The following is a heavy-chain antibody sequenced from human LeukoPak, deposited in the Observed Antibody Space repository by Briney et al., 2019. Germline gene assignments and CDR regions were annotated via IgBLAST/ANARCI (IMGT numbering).Heavy chain of an antibody. Sequence: GESLRLSCAASGFTFSNYDMYWVRQAPGKGLECVSVISRSDGNTYYADSVKGRFTISRDNSKNTLYLQMNSLRAEDTAVYYCAGEGALSGISAFDIWGQGTMVTVSS. D-gene: IGHD1-26*01. CDR2: ISRSDGNT. J-gene: IGHJ3*02. CDR3: AGEGALSGISAFDI. V-gene: IGHV3-NL1*01. CDR1: GFTFSNYD.